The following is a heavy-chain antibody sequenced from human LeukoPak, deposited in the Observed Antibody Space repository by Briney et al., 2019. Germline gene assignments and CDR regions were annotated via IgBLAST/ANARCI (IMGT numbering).Heavy chain of an antibody. Sequence: SVKVSCKASGGTFSSYAISWVRQAPGQGLEWMGGIIPIFGPANYAQKFQGRVTITADESTSTAYMELSSLRSEDTAVYYCARAGEVYNSGSYLEYWGQGTLVTVSS. CDR1: GGTFSSYA. CDR3: ARAGEVYNSGSYLEY. V-gene: IGHV1-69*01. J-gene: IGHJ4*02. CDR2: IIPIFGPA. D-gene: IGHD6-19*01.